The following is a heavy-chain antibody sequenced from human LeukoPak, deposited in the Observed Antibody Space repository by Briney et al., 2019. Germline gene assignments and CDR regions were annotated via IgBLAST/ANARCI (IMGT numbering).Heavy chain of an antibody. J-gene: IGHJ4*02. CDR1: GYTFTSYD. CDR3: ARATKNPNYYGSGLGYRPLGY. Sequence: ASVKVSYKASGYTFTSYDINWVRQATGQGLEWTGWMNPNSGNTGYAQKFQGRVTMTRNTSISTAYMELSSLRSEDTAVYYCARATKNPNYYGSGLGYRPLGYWGQGTLVTVSS. D-gene: IGHD3-10*01. CDR2: MNPNSGNT. V-gene: IGHV1-8*01.